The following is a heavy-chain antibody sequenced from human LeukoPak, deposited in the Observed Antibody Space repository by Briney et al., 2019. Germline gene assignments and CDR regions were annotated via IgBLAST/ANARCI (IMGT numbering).Heavy chain of an antibody. Sequence: GGSLRLSCAASGFTFSSYWMSWVRQAPGKGLEWVANIKQDGSEKYYVDSVKGRFTISRDNAKNSLYLQMNSLRAEDTAVYYCARDLHSYYGSGSPLGFDYWGQGTLVTVSS. CDR1: GFTFSSYW. CDR2: IKQDGSEK. J-gene: IGHJ4*02. CDR3: ARDLHSYYGSGSPLGFDY. V-gene: IGHV3-7*01. D-gene: IGHD3-10*01.